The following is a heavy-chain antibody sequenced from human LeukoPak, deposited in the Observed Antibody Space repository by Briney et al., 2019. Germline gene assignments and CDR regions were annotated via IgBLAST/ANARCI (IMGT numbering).Heavy chain of an antibody. CDR1: GFTFSSYG. D-gene: IGHD3-9*01. Sequence: PGRSLRLSCAASGFTFSSYGMHWVRQAPGKGLEWVAVISYDGSNKYYADSVKGRFTISRDNSKNTLYLQMNSLRAEDTAVYYCAKDLTPEYFDWLPGDFDYWGQGTLVTVSS. J-gene: IGHJ4*02. CDR2: ISYDGSNK. V-gene: IGHV3-30*18. CDR3: AKDLTPEYFDWLPGDFDY.